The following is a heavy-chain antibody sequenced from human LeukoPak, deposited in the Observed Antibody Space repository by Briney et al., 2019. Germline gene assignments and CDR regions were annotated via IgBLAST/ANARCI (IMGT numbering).Heavy chain of an antibody. Sequence: QTGGSLRLSCAASGFTFSSYSMNWVRQAPGKGLEWVSGISWNSGSIGYADSVKGRFTISRDNAKNSLYLQMNSLRAGDTALYYCAKDTDGAAAGTTWGHWGQGTLVTVSS. D-gene: IGHD6-13*01. CDR3: AKDTDGAAAGTTWGH. V-gene: IGHV3-9*01. CDR1: GFTFSSYS. J-gene: IGHJ4*02. CDR2: ISWNSGSI.